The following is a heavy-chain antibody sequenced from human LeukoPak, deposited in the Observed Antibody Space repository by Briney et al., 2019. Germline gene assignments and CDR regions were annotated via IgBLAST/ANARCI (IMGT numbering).Heavy chain of an antibody. Sequence: GGSLRLSCAASGFTFSSYWMHWVRQAPGKGLVWVSRINEGGSTTNYADSVKGRFTISRDNAKNTLYLQMNSLRAEDTAVYYCARGSQQLVIDYWGQGTLVTVSS. CDR2: INEGGSTT. D-gene: IGHD6-13*01. J-gene: IGHJ4*02. CDR3: ARGSQQLVIDY. V-gene: IGHV3-74*01. CDR1: GFTFSSYW.